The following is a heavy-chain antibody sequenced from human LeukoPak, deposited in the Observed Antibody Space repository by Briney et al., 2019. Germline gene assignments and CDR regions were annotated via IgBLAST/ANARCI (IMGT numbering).Heavy chain of an antibody. V-gene: IGHV4-4*07. CDR3: ARDRGDLDS. CDR2: VYSTGST. CDR1: GGSISSYF. J-gene: IGHJ4*02. Sequence: SETLSLTCTVSGGSISSYFWSWIRQPAGKGLEWIGRVYSTGSTNYNPSLKSRVTISLDTSKNQFSLRLSSVTAADTAVYYCARDRGDLDSWGQGTLVTVSS.